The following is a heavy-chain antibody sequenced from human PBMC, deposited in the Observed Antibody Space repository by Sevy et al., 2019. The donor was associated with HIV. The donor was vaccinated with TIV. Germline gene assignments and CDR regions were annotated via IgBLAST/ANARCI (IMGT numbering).Heavy chain of an antibody. V-gene: IGHV3-7*01. D-gene: IGHD3-10*01. CDR1: GFPFSPYW. CDR2: ITQDGSKK. CDR3: ARVGIFEGSESHFRFIDY. Sequence: GGSVKLPCEPSGFPFSPYWMPWVRQAPGKGLEWVANITQDGSKKNYVDSMKGRSTISRDNAKNSLYVQMNSLRAEDTAVYYCARVGIFEGSESHFRFIDYWGQGILVTVSS. J-gene: IGHJ4*02.